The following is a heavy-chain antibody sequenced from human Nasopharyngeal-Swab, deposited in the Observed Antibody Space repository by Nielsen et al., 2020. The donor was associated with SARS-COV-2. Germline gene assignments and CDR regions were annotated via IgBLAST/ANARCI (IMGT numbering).Heavy chain of an antibody. J-gene: IGHJ4*02. CDR3: ASSGLARRDLGY. CDR1: GFTISSNY. V-gene: IGHV3-53*01. Sequence: GESLKISCAASGFTISSNYMSWVRQAPGKGLEWVSVIYSGGSTYYADSVTGRFTISRDNSKNTLYLQMNSLRAEDTAVYYCASSGLARRDLGYWGQGTLVTVSS. D-gene: IGHD3-16*01. CDR2: IYSGGST.